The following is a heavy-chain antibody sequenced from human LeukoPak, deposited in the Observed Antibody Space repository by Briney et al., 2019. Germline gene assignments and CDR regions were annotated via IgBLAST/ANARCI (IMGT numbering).Heavy chain of an antibody. J-gene: IGHJ4*02. CDR2: INSDGSST. Sequence: SGGSLRLSCAASGFTFRSYWMRWVRQAPGKGLVWVSHINSDGSSTNYADSVKGRFTISRDNAKNTLYLQMNSLRTDDTAVYYCARGDFGDYVPLLYWGQGTLVTVSS. D-gene: IGHD4-17*01. CDR3: ARGDFGDYVPLLY. CDR1: GFTFRSYW. V-gene: IGHV3-74*01.